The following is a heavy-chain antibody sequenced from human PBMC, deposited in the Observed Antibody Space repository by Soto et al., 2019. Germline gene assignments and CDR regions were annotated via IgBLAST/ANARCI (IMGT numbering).Heavy chain of an antibody. CDR2: IYWDDDK. J-gene: IGHJ4*02. Sequence: SGPTLVKPTPTLTLTCTFSGFSLSTSGVGVGWIRQPPGKALEWLALIYWDDDKRYSPSLKSRLTITKDTSKNQVVLTMTNMDPVDTATYYCARESGLWLDPYYFDYWGQGTLVTVSS. D-gene: IGHD5-18*01. V-gene: IGHV2-5*02. CDR1: GFSLSTSGVG. CDR3: ARESGLWLDPYYFDY.